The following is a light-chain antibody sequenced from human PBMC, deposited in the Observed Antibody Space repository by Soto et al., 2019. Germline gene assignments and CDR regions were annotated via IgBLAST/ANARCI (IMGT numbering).Light chain of an antibody. V-gene: IGKV3-20*01. CDR2: GAS. CDR1: QRVSKWY. CDR3: QQYVMPPCT. J-gene: IGKJ2*02. Sequence: DTVLTQSPGTLSLSPGERATLSCRASQRVSKWYVAWSQVQPGQAPRLVIGGASRRTTGTTDRFSGGGSGTEFPLSISRLAPEDFAVYYCQQYVMPPCTFG.